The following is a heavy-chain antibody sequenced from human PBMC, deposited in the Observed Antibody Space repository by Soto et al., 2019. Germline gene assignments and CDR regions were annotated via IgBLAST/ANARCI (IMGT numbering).Heavy chain of an antibody. Sequence: SETLSITCSVSGASIRSYYWSWIRQPPGKGLEWIGYIYYSGSTIYNPSLRSRVTISVDTSKNQFSLKLTSVTAADTAVYYCGAGTQDYYYYYMDVWGKGTTVT. CDR2: IYYSGST. D-gene: IGHD1-1*01. CDR1: GASIRSYY. V-gene: IGHV4-59*01. J-gene: IGHJ6*03. CDR3: GAGTQDYYYYYMDV.